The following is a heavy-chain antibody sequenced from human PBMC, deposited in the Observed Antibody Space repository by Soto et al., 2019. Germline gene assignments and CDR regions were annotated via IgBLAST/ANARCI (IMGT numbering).Heavy chain of an antibody. CDR3: ARQNADHVLRY. V-gene: IGHV4-39*01. CDR2: IHYSGNT. J-gene: IGHJ4*02. CDR1: GGSISSSSYY. D-gene: IGHD1-1*01. Sequence: SETLSLTCTVSGGSISSSSYYWGWIRQPPGKGLEWIGSIHYSGNTYYNPSLKSRVTVSVDTSKNHFSLKLDSVTAADTAVYYCARQNADHVLRYWGQGTLVTVSS.